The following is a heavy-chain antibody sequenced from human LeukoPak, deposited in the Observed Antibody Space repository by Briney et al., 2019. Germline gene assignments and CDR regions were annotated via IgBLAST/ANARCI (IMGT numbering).Heavy chain of an antibody. Sequence: GASVKVSCKASGYTFTGYYMHWVRQAPGQGLEWMGWINPNSGGTNYAQKFQGRVTMTRDTSTDTAYMELSSLRSEDTAVYYCAVSVGATLPLLLDYWGQGTLVTVSS. V-gene: IGHV1-2*02. CDR2: INPNSGGT. CDR1: GYTFTGYY. D-gene: IGHD1-26*01. J-gene: IGHJ4*02. CDR3: AVSVGATLPLLLDY.